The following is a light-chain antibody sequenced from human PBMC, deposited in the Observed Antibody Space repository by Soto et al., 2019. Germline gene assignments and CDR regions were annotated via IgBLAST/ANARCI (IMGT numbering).Light chain of an antibody. CDR2: EVT. Sequence: QSALTQPPSASGSPGQSVRISCTGTRRDVGGYNYVAWYQQHPGKAPKLMIYEVTKRPSGVPDRFSGSKSGNTAFLTVSGLQPGDEADYYCSSYVGSDVFVFGPGTKVTVL. J-gene: IGLJ1*01. V-gene: IGLV2-8*01. CDR1: RRDVGGYNY. CDR3: SSYVGSDVFV.